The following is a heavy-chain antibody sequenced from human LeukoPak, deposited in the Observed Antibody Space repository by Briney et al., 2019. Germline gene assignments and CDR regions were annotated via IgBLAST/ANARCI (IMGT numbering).Heavy chain of an antibody. D-gene: IGHD3-10*01. J-gene: IGHJ5*02. CDR1: GYSISSGHY. CDR3: ARDLAYYASGSYCGWFDP. CDR2: IYRSGST. V-gene: IGHV4-38-2*02. Sequence: SETLSLTCTVSGYSISSGHYWGWIRQPPGKGLEWIGSIYRSGSTYYNPSLKSRVTISVDTSKNQFSLKLNSVTAADTAVYYCARDLAYYASGSYCGWFDPWGQGTLVTVSS.